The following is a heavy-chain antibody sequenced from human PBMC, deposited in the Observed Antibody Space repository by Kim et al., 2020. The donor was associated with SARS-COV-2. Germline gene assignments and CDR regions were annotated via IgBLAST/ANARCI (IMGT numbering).Heavy chain of an antibody. D-gene: IGHD3-22*01. CDR3: ARRGPNSSGYYFDSWFDP. Sequence: QGRVTITADESTSTAYMELSSLRSEDTAVYYCARRGPNSSGYYFDSWFDPWGQGTLVTVSS. J-gene: IGHJ5*02. V-gene: IGHV1-69*01.